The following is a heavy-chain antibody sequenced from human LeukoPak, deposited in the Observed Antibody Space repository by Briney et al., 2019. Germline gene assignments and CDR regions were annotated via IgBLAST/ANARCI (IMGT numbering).Heavy chain of an antibody. Sequence: SETLSLTCAVYGGSFSGYYWSWIRQPPGKGLEWIGEINHSGSTNYNPSLKSRVTISVDTSKNQFSLKLSSVTAADTAVYYCARGPQRGRDGYNPAQDYWGQGTLVTVSS. V-gene: IGHV4-34*01. CDR1: GGSFSGYY. D-gene: IGHD5-24*01. CDR3: ARGPQRGRDGYNPAQDY. CDR2: INHSGST. J-gene: IGHJ4*02.